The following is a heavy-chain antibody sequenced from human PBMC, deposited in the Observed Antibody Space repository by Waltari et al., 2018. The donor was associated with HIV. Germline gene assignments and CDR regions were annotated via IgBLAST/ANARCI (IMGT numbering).Heavy chain of an antibody. CDR3: ARGGIVVVPASTRYGMDV. Sequence: QVQLQQWGAGLLKPSETLSLTCAVYGGSFSGYYWSWIRQPPGKGLEWIGEINHSGSTNYNPSLKSRVTISVDTSKNQFSLKLSSVTAADTAVYYCARGGIVVVPASTRYGMDVWGQGTTVTVSS. CDR2: INHSGST. CDR1: GGSFSGYY. J-gene: IGHJ6*02. D-gene: IGHD2-2*01. V-gene: IGHV4-34*01.